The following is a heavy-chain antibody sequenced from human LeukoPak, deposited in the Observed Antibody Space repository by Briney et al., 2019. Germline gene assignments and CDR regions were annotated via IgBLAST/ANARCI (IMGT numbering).Heavy chain of an antibody. V-gene: IGHV3-9*01. CDR1: RFTFDDYA. J-gene: IGHJ4*02. CDR3: ARGPLYYDILTGYSAKFDY. Sequence: GGSLRLSCAASRFTFDDYAMHWVRQAPGKCLEWVSGISRNSGPIGYADSVKGRFIISRDNAKNSLYLQMNSLRAEDTALYYCARGPLYYDILTGYSAKFDYWGQGTLVTVSS. D-gene: IGHD3-9*01. CDR2: ISRNSGPI.